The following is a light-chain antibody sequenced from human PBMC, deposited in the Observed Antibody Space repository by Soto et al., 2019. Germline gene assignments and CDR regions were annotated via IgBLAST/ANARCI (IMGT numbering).Light chain of an antibody. V-gene: IGKV3D-15*01. CDR3: QQYDDWPLT. CDR1: QGVGSN. CDR2: DAS. Sequence: ELVMTQSPATLSVSPGARVTLSCRASQGVGSNLAWYQQKPGQAPRVLIYDASTRATVIPPRFSGSGSGTELTLTISSLQSEDCEIYDGQQYDDWPLTFGGGTKVDIK. J-gene: IGKJ4*01.